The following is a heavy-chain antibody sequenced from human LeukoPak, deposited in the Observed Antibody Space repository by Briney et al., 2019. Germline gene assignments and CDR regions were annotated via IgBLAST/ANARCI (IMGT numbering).Heavy chain of an antibody. CDR3: ARTRLPYSSSSVAYYFDY. D-gene: IGHD6-6*01. CDR1: GFTFSTYS. V-gene: IGHV3-21*01. Sequence: SGGSLRLSCAASGFTFSTYSMNWVRQAPGKGLEWVSSISTSSYIYYADSAKGRFTISRDNAKNSLYLQMNSLRAEDTAVYYCARTRLPYSSSSVAYYFDYWGQGTLVTVSS. J-gene: IGHJ4*02. CDR2: ISTSSYI.